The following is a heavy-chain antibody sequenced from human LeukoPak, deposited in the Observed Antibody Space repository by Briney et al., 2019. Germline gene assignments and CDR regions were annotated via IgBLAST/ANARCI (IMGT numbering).Heavy chain of an antibody. J-gene: IGHJ4*02. V-gene: IGHV4-38-2*02. D-gene: IGHD3-10*01. CDR3: ARHFIMSHYSN. CDR1: GYSISSGYY. Sequence: PSETLSLTCTVSGYSISSGYYWGWIRQPPGKGLEWIGSIYHSGSTYYNPSLKSRVTISVDTSKNQFSLKLSSVTAADTAVYYCARHFIMSHYSNWGQGTLVTVSS. CDR2: IYHSGST.